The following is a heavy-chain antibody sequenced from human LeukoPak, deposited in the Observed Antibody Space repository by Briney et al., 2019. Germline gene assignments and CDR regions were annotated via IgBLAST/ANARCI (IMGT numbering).Heavy chain of an antibody. CDR3: ARTTISGYLFDP. J-gene: IGHJ5*02. CDR1: EFSVGSNY. Sequence: GGSLRLSCAASEFSVGSNYMTWVRQAPGKGLEWVSLIYSGGSTYYADSVKGRFTISRDNSKNTLYLQMNSLRAEDTAVYYCARTTISGYLFDPWGQGTLVTVSS. V-gene: IGHV3-66*01. D-gene: IGHD3-22*01. CDR2: IYSGGST.